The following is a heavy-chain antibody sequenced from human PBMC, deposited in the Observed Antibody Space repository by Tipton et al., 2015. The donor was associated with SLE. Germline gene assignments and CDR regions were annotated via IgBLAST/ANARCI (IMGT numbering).Heavy chain of an antibody. CDR2: ISGSGGST. CDR1: GFTFSSYA. V-gene: IGHV3-23*01. J-gene: IGHJ4*02. D-gene: IGHD6-13*01. Sequence: SLRLSCTASGFTFSSYAMSWVRQAPGKGLEWVSAISGSGGSTYYADSVKGRFTISRDNSKNTLYLEMNSLRPEDTAVYYCAKSFIGSTWFFDSWGQGTLVTVSS. CDR3: AKSFIGSTWFFDS.